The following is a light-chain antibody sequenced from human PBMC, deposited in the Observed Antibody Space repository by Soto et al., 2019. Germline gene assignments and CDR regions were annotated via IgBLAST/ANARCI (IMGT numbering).Light chain of an antibody. V-gene: IGKV3-20*01. CDR2: GSS. J-gene: IGKJ2*01. CDR1: QSVSNNY. Sequence: EVVLTQSPGTLSLSPGERATLSCRASQSVSNNYFAWYQQKPGQAPRLLIFGSSDRATGIPDRFSGSGSGTDFTLIISRLEPEDFAVDYCQQYGSSPPYTFGQWTKLEIK. CDR3: QQYGSSPPYT.